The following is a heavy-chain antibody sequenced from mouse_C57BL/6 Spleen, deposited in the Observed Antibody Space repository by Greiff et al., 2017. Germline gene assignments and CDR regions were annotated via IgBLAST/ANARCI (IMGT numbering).Heavy chain of an antibody. V-gene: IGHV1-72*01. D-gene: IGHD1-1*01. CDR1: GYTFTRYW. CDR2: IDPNSGGT. J-gene: IGHJ3*01. CDR3: ARDYGSSFAWFAY. Sequence: QQSCKASGYTFTRYWMHWVKQRPGRGLEWIGRIDPNSGGTKYNEKFKSKATLTVDKPSSTAYMQLSSLTSEDSAVYYCARDYGSSFAWFAYWGQGTLVTVSA.